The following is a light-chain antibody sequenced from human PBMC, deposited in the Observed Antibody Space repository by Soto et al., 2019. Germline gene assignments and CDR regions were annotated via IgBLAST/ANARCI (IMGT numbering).Light chain of an antibody. Sequence: QSALTQPASVSGSPGQSITISCTGTSSDVGGYNYVSWHQQYPGKAPKVMIFDVSNRPSGVSDRFSGSKSGNTAFLTISGLQAEDEADYYCSSYTSSSTRLFGGGTKLTVL. CDR1: SSDVGGYNY. CDR3: SSYTSSSTRL. J-gene: IGLJ3*02. V-gene: IGLV2-14*01. CDR2: DVS.